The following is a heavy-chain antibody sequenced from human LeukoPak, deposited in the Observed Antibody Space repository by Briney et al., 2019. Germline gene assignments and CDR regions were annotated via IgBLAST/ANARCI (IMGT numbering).Heavy chain of an antibody. D-gene: IGHD3-22*01. Sequence: GWSLRLSCAASRCTFSNFAMNWVRQAPARGLEGVSGISGTGSNTYYADSVKGRSTISRDNSKNKLYLQMNSLTAEHTALYYLVKTGGYFDSSDYYRHDVFDGWGQGTTVTASS. CDR3: VKTGGYFDSSDYYRHDVFDG. V-gene: IGHV3-23*01. CDR2: ISGTGSNT. J-gene: IGHJ3*01. CDR1: RCTFSNFA.